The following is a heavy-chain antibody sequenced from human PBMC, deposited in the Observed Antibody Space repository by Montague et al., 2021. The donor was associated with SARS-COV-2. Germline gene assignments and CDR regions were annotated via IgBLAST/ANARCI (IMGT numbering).Heavy chain of an antibody. CDR2: IYWDDDK. CDR1: GFSLSSSGAG. Sequence: PALVKPTQTLTLTCTVSGFSLSSSGAGVGWIRQPPGKALEWLAIIYWDDDKRYSPSLKSRLTITKDTSKNQVVLTMTNMDPVDTATYYCAHKGAMAGSVVDWGYWGQGTLVTVSS. CDR3: AHKGAMAGSVVDWGY. J-gene: IGHJ4*01. D-gene: IGHD6-19*01. V-gene: IGHV2-5*02.